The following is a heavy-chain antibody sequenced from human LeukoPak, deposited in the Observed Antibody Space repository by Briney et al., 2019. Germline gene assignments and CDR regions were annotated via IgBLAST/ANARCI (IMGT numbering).Heavy chain of an antibody. CDR3: ARDLGVPNYDSSGSYFDY. CDR2: IYTSGST. V-gene: IGHV4-4*07. CDR1: GGSISSYY. D-gene: IGHD3-22*01. Sequence: PSETLSLTCTVSGGSISSYYWSWIRQPAGKGLEWIGRIYTSGSTNYNPSLKSRVTMSVDTSRNQFSLKLSSVTAADTAVYYCARDLGVPNYDSSGSYFDYWGQGTLVTVSS. J-gene: IGHJ4*02.